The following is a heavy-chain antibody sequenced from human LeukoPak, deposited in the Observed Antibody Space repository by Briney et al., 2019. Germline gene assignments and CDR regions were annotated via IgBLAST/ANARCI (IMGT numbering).Heavy chain of an antibody. J-gene: IGHJ3*02. CDR1: GGSVSRYS. CDR3: ARGIVGTTDDAFDI. V-gene: IGHV4-59*02. D-gene: IGHD1-26*01. CDR2: IYYSERT. Sequence: SETLSLTCTVSGGSVSRYSWTWIRQPPGKGLEWIAHIYYSERTNNNPSLQSRVTISLDTSKNQFSLKLASVTAADTAVYYCARGIVGTTDDAFDIWGQGTMVTVSS.